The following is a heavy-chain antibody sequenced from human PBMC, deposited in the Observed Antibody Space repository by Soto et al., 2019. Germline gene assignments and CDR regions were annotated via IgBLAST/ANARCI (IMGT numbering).Heavy chain of an antibody. CDR2: TRNKANSYTT. CDR1: GFTFSDHY. CDR3: ASIRDGYNYFDY. V-gene: IGHV3-72*01. J-gene: IGHJ4*02. Sequence: GGSLRLSCAASGFTFSDHYMDWVRQAPGKGLEWVGRTRNKANSYTTEYAASVKGRFTISRDDSKNSLYLQMNSLKTEYTAVYYCASIRDGYNYFDYWGQGTLVTVSS. D-gene: IGHD5-12*01.